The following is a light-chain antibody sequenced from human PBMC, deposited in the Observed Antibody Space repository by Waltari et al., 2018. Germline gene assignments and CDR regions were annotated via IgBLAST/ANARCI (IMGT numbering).Light chain of an antibody. V-gene: IGLV6-57*01. CDR1: SGSIASNY. CDR2: EDD. CDR3: QSYDSSDLWV. Sequence: NFMLTQPHSVSESPGKTVTISCTRSSGSIASNYVQWYQQRPGSSPTPVIFEDDQRPSGVPVRVSGSIHSSSNSASLTISGLKTEDEADYYCQSYDSSDLWVFGGGTRLTVL. J-gene: IGLJ3*02.